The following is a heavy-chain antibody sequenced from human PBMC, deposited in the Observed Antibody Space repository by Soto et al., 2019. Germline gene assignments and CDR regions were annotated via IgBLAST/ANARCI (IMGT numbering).Heavy chain of an antibody. CDR2: MNPNSGNT. CDR3: TTDETQSFLSVSVRMDV. Sequence: ASVKVSCKASGYTFTSYDINWVRQATGQGLEWMGWMNPNSGNTGYAQKFQGRVTMTRNTSISTAYMELSSLRSEDTAVYYCTTDETQSFLSVSVRMDVWGKGTTVTVSS. J-gene: IGHJ6*03. CDR1: GYTFTSYD. V-gene: IGHV1-8*01. D-gene: IGHD3-3*02.